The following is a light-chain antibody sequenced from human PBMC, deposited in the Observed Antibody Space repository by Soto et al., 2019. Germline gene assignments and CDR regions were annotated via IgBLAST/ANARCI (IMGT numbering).Light chain of an antibody. CDR1: QSVSSSY. CDR2: GAS. J-gene: IGKJ2*01. CDR3: QQYGSSPPWYT. V-gene: IGKV3-20*01. Sequence: EIVLTQSPGTLSLSPGERATLSCRASQSVSSSYLAWYQQKPGQAPRLLIYGASSRATGIPARFSGSGSGTDLTLTISRLEPEEFAVSYCQQYGSSPPWYTFGQGTKPKIK.